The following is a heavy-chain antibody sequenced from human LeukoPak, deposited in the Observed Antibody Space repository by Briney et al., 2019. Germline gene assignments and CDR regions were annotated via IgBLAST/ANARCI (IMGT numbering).Heavy chain of an antibody. J-gene: IGHJ3*02. Sequence: PSETLSLTCTVSAGSISNYYWSWIRQPPGKGLEWIGYIYYSGSTNYNPSLKSRVTISIDTSKNQFPLKLSSVTAVDTAVYYCASKISSGWYVPDAFDIWGQGTMVTVSS. CDR3: ASKISSGWYVPDAFDI. CDR2: IYYSGST. CDR1: AGSISNYY. V-gene: IGHV4-59*01. D-gene: IGHD6-19*01.